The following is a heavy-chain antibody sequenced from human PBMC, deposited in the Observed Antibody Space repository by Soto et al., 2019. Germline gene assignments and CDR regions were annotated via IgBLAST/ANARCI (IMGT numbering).Heavy chain of an antibody. D-gene: IGHD4-4*01. Sequence: SETLSLTCAVSGGSLSNGGFSWSWIRKAPGKGLEWIAYTYHTGNILYNPSLRSRVTLSVDLSKNQVSLNLTSVTAADTAVYYCARGQALSNYYYGMDVWGQGTKVTVSS. CDR3: ARGQALSNYYYGMDV. CDR1: GGSLSNGGFS. J-gene: IGHJ6*02. CDR2: TYHTGNI. V-gene: IGHV4-30-2*01.